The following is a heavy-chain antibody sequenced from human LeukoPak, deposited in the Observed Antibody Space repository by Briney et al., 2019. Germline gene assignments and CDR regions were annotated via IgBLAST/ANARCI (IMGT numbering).Heavy chain of an antibody. Sequence: SQTLSLTCTVSGGSISSGGYYWSWIRQHPGKGLEWIGSIYYSGSTYYNPSLKSRVSISVDTSKNQFSLMLSSVTAADTAVYYCARQVVPAAIPLDYYYYMDVWGKGTTVTVSS. V-gene: IGHV4-30-2*03. CDR2: IYYSGST. D-gene: IGHD2-2*02. CDR1: GGSISSGGYY. J-gene: IGHJ6*03. CDR3: ARQVVPAAIPLDYYYYMDV.